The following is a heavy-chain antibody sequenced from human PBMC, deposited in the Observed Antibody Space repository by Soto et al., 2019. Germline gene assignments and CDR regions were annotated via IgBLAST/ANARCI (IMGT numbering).Heavy chain of an antibody. CDR2: IYWDDDK. CDR1: WFSLSTHGVA. V-gene: IGHV2-5*02. Sequence: QITLKESGPTLVKPTQTLTLTCTFSWFSLSTHGVAVGWIRQPPGKALEWLAIIYWDDDKRYSPSLKSRLTITKDTSKSQVVITMSNMDAVDTATYYCANGSRYYGGKAFDYWGQGTLVTVSS. CDR3: ANGSRYYGGKAFDY. J-gene: IGHJ4*02. D-gene: IGHD4-17*01.